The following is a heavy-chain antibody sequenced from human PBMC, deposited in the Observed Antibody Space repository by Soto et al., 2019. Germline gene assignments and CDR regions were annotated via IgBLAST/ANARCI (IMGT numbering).Heavy chain of an antibody. D-gene: IGHD3-10*01. CDR3: ATPGPFGSGNYSLHA. J-gene: IGHJ5*02. CDR2: IYYTGST. CDR1: GGSISSSHYY. V-gene: IGHV4-39*05. Sequence: PYLTCIVSGGSISSSHYYWGWIRQPPGKGLEWIGSIYYTGSTYYNRSLESRVTISVDMSKNQLSLRLSSVTAADTAVYYCATPGPFGSGNYSLHAWRLGPLGTVPS.